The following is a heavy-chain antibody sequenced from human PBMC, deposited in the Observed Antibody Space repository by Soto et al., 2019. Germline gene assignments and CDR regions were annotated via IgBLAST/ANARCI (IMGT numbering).Heavy chain of an antibody. D-gene: IGHD2-8*01. V-gene: IGHV1-69*01. CDR2: IIPIFGTA. J-gene: IGHJ6*02. CDR3: ASFTESVLNLAYYYYYGMDV. CDR1: GGTFSSYA. Sequence: QVQLVQSGAEVKKPGSSVKVSCTASGGTFSSYAISWVRQAPGQGLEWMGGIIPIFGTANYAQKFQGRVTITADESTSTAYMELSSLRSEDTAVYYCASFTESVLNLAYYYYYGMDVWGQGTTVTVSS.